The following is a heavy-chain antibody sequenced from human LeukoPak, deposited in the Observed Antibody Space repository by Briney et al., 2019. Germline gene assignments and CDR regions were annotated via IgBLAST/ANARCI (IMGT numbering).Heavy chain of an antibody. CDR3: ARDKTSLWFDP. D-gene: IGHD2-2*01. Sequence: PSETLSLTCTVSGGSISSSSYYWGWIRQPPGKGLEWIGSIYYSGSTYYNPSLKSRVTISVDTSKNQFSPKLSSVTAADTAVYYCARDKTSLWFDPWGQGTLVTVSS. CDR1: GGSISSSSYY. J-gene: IGHJ5*02. CDR2: IYYSGST. V-gene: IGHV4-39*07.